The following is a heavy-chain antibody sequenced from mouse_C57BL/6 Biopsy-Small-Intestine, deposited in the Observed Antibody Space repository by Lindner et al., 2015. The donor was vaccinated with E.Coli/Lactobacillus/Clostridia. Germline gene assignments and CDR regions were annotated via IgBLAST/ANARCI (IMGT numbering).Heavy chain of an antibody. D-gene: IGHD1-1*01. J-gene: IGHJ2*01. CDR3: AKDYYGSSYDY. V-gene: IGHV5-17*01. Sequence: VQLQESGGGLVKPGGFLKLSCAASGFTFSDYGMHWVRQAPEKGLEWVAYISSGSSTIYYADTVKGRFTISRDNAKNTLFLQMTSLRSEDTAMYYCAKDYYGSSYDYWGQGTTLTVSS. CDR2: ISSGSSTI. CDR1: GFTFSDYG.